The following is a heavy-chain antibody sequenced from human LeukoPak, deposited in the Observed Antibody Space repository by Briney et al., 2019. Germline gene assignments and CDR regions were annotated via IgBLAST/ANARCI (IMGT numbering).Heavy chain of an antibody. CDR2: ISYHGIDK. V-gene: IGHV3-30-3*01. D-gene: IGHD2-2*01. J-gene: IGHJ5*02. CDR1: GFTFSHYA. CDR3: ARAGEDVVLGPAPVGGSPYNWFDP. Sequence: GGSLRLSCAASGFTFSHYAMHWVRQAPGRGLEWVAVISYHGIDKYYADSVKGRFTISRDNSKNALYLQMNSLRPEDTAVYYCARAGEDVVLGPAPVGGSPYNWFDPWGQGTLVTVSS.